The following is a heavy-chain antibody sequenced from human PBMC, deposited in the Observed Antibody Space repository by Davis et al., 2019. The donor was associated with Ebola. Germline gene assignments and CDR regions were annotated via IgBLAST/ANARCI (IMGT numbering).Heavy chain of an antibody. J-gene: IGHJ3*01. CDR2: ITVSGGHT. Sequence: PGGSLRLSCAASGFSFGTYAVSWVRQAPGKGLEWVSGITVSGGHTFYGGSVKGRFTISRDNSKNTLYLQMSNLRVEDTAVYFCAASSGWFAPFDFWGQGTMVTVSS. V-gene: IGHV3-23*01. D-gene: IGHD6-19*01. CDR1: GFSFGTYA. CDR3: AASSGWFAPFDF.